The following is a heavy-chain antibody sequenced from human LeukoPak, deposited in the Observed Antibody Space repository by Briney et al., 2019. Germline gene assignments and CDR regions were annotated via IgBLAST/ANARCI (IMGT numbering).Heavy chain of an antibody. V-gene: IGHV3-53*01. CDR2: IYSGGST. Sequence: GGSLRLSCAASGFTVGTNYMSWVRQAPGKGLESVSIIYSGGSTYYASSVKGRFTISRDNSKNTLYLQMNSLRAEDTAVYYCARMPGPYDYWGQGTLVTVSS. D-gene: IGHD2-2*01. CDR1: GFTVGTNY. CDR3: ARMPGPYDY. J-gene: IGHJ4*02.